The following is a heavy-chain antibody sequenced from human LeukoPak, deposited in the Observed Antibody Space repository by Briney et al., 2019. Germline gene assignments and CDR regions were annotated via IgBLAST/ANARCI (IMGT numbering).Heavy chain of an antibody. D-gene: IGHD6-19*01. Sequence: ASVKVSCKASVYTFTSYDINWVRQATGQGLEWMGWMNPNSGNTGYAQKFQGRVTMTRNTSISTAYMELSSLRSEDTAVYFCATDRVYRSSGRSWGFFDYWGQGTLVIVSS. CDR2: MNPNSGNT. V-gene: IGHV1-8*01. CDR1: VYTFTSYD. J-gene: IGHJ4*02. CDR3: ATDRVYRSSGRSWGFFDY.